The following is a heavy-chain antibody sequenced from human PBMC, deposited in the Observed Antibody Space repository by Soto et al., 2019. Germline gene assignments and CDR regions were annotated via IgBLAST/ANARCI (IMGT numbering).Heavy chain of an antibody. J-gene: IGHJ4*01. CDR3: ARILCSSTSCYTFDS. V-gene: IGHV3-7*03. Sequence: GGSLRLSCAASGYTFSSYWMSWVRHAPGKGLEWVANMRQDGSEKYYVDSENGRFTISRDNAKNSLYLQMNSLRAEENAVYYCARILCSSTSCYTFDSWGHGT. CDR1: GYTFSSYW. D-gene: IGHD2-2*02. CDR2: MRQDGSEK.